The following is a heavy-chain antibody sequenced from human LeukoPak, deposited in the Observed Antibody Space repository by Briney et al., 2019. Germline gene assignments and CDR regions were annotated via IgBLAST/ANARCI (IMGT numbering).Heavy chain of an antibody. V-gene: IGHV1-2*02. CDR2: INPNSGGT. J-gene: IGHJ5*02. CDR3: ARAGDSGNLA. Sequence: ASVKVSCKASGYTFTSYGISWVRQAPGQGLEWMGWINPNSGGTNYAQDFHGRVTMTRDTSISTAYMELSRLRSDDTAVYYCARAGDSGNLAWDQGTLVTVSS. D-gene: IGHD1-26*01. CDR1: GYTFTSYG.